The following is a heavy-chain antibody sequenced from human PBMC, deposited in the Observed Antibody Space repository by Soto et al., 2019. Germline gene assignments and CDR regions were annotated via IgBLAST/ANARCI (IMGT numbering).Heavy chain of an antibody. CDR3: AGGRTDYDFWTGYEGEAYNWFDS. V-gene: IGHV4-34*01. D-gene: IGHD3-3*01. CDR2: INHSGST. Sequence: SETLSLTCAVYGGSFSGYYWSWIRQPPGKGLEWIGEINHSGSTNYNPSLKSRVTISVDTSKNQFSLKLSSVTAADTAVYYCAGGRTDYDFWTGYEGEAYNWFDSWGQGTLVTVSS. CDR1: GGSFSGYY. J-gene: IGHJ5*01.